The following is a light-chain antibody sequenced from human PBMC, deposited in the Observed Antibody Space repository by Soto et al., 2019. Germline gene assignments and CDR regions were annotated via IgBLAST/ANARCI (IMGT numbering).Light chain of an antibody. CDR1: QSVSSN. V-gene: IGKV3-15*01. CDR2: GAS. J-gene: IGKJ1*01. Sequence: EIVMTQSQATLSVSPGERATLSCRASQSVSSNLAWYQQKPGQAPRLLIYGASTRATGIPARFSGSGSGTEFTLTNSSLQSEDFAVYYCQQYNNWWTFGQGTKVEIK. CDR3: QQYNNWWT.